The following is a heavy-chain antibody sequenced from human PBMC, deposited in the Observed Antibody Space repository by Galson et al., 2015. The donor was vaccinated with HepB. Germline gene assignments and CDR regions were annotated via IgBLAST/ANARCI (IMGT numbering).Heavy chain of an antibody. D-gene: IGHD2-21*02. V-gene: IGHV1-69*02. CDR3: ARGLGDSLGFDP. CDR2: IIPILGIA. J-gene: IGHJ5*02. CDR1: GGTFSSYT. Sequence: SVKVSCKASGGTFSSYTISWVRQAPGQGLEWMGRIIPILGIANYAQKLQGRVTMTTDTSTSTAYMELRSLRSDDTAVYYCARGLGDSLGFDPWGQGTLVTVSS.